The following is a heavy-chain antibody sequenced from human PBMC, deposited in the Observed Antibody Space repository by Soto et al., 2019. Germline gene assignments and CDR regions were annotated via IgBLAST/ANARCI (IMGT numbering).Heavy chain of an antibody. CDR1: GGTFSSYA. D-gene: IGHD2-15*01. J-gene: IGHJ3*02. CDR3: ASLREILGYCRGGSCSHDAFDI. Sequence: SVKVSCKASGGTFSSYAISWVRQAPGQGLEWMGGIIPIFGTANYAQKFQGRVTITADESTSTAYMELSSLRSEDTAVYYCASLREILGYCRGGSCSHDAFDIWGQGTMVTVSS. V-gene: IGHV1-69*13. CDR2: IIPIFGTA.